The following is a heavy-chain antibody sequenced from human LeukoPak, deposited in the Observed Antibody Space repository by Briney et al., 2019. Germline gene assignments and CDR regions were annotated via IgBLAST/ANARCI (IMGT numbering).Heavy chain of an antibody. CDR2: FYYTGAS. CDR3: SRNYYLYYYMDV. J-gene: IGHJ6*03. V-gene: IGHV4-59*11. CDR1: AGSMRNHY. Sequence: SETPSLTCTVSAGSMRNHYWTWIRQSPGKGLEWIGYFYYTGASQYNPSPKSRATMSLDTSKNQFSLRLSSVTAADTAVYYCSRNYYLYYYMDVWGTGTTVTVSS.